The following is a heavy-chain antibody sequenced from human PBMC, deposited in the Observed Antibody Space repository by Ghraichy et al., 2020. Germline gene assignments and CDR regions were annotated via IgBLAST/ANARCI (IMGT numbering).Heavy chain of an antibody. CDR3: ARAGGVTVSTKYFDL. Sequence: VKVSCKASGYIFTTYHIYWVRQAPGQGLEWMARINPGGGHTNYAQKFQGRVSLTTDTSTTTVYMELTSLRSDDTAVYYCARAGGVTVSTKYFDLWGQGSQVIVSS. CDR1: GYIFTTYH. D-gene: IGHD3-16*01. V-gene: IGHV1-46*01. CDR2: INPGGGHT. J-gene: IGHJ4*02.